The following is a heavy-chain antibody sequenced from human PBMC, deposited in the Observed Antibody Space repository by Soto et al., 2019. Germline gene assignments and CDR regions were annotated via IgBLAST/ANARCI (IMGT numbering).Heavy chain of an antibody. D-gene: IGHD3-10*01. V-gene: IGHV3-23*01. J-gene: IGHJ3*02. Sequence: GGSLRLSCAASGFIFSNYAMSWVRQVPGKGLQWVSAIGSGGATYYADSVKGRFTISRDNSKNTMYLQMNSLRAEDTAVYYCAKYYYGSGNSYAFDIWGQGTMVTVSS. CDR1: GFIFSNYA. CDR2: IGSGGAT. CDR3: AKYYYGSGNSYAFDI.